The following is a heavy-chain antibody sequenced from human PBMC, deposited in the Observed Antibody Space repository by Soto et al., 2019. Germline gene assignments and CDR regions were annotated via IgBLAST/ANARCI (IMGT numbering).Heavy chain of an antibody. CDR3: ARDRRGVMEDFWSGYYYGDAFDI. D-gene: IGHD3-3*01. CDR2: INAGNGNT. V-gene: IGHV1-3*01. CDR1: GYTFTSYA. J-gene: IGHJ3*02. Sequence: QVQLVQSGAEVKKPGASVKVSCKASGYTFTSYAMHWVRQAPGQRLEWLGWINAGNGNTKYSQKFQGRVTITRDTSASTAYMVLSSLRSEDTAVYYCARDRRGVMEDFWSGYYYGDAFDIWGQGTMVTVSS.